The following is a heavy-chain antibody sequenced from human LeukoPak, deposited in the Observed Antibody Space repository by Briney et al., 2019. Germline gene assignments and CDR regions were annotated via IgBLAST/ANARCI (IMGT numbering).Heavy chain of an antibody. V-gene: IGHV4-4*09. CDR2: IYTSETT. CDR1: GASISSYY. D-gene: IGHD2-2*01. CDR3: ARHRSPSSLSFFDI. Sequence: PSETLSLTCTVSGASISSYYWSWIRQPPGKGLEWIGYIYTSETTNFNPALRSRVTISTDTSKNQVSLRLSSVTAADTALYYCARHRSPSSLSFFDIWGQGMLVIVSS. J-gene: IGHJ4*02.